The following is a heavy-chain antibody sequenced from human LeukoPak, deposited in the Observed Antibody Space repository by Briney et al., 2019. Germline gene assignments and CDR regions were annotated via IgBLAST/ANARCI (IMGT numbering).Heavy chain of an antibody. J-gene: IGHJ4*02. CDR2: IYPGDSET. Sequence: GESLKISCKGSGYRFTTYWIGWVRQMPGKGLEWMGIIYPGDSETRYSPSFQGQVTISADKSISTAYLQWSSLKASDTAMYYCARPSGSISPDYWGQGTLVTVSS. CDR1: GYRFTTYW. V-gene: IGHV5-51*01. CDR3: ARPSGSISPDY. D-gene: IGHD2-2*01.